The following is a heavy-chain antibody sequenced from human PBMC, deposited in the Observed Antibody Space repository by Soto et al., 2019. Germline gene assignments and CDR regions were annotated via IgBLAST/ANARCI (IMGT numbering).Heavy chain of an antibody. CDR3: ARDGGQWLVSAFEI. CDR1: GYTFTSYG. V-gene: IGHV1-18*04. J-gene: IGHJ3*02. CDR2: ISAYNGNT. D-gene: IGHD3-22*01. Sequence: GASVKVSCKASGYTFTSYGISWVRQAPGQGLEWMGWISAYNGNTNYEQKLQGRVTMTTDTSTSTAYMELRSLRSDDTAVYYCARDGGQWLVSAFEIWGQGTMVTVSS.